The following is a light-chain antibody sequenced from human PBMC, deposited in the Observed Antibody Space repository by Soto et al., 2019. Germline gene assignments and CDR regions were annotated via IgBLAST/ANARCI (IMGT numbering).Light chain of an antibody. Sequence: IELTQSPGTLSWCPGEKATLSCRASQSVGGSLAWYQQRPGQAPRLLVYHTSNRATGIPDRFSASGSGTDFTLTISRLEPEDFALYYCEVYACSPRTFGQGTKVDIK. CDR1: QSVGGS. CDR3: EVYACSPRT. V-gene: IGKV3-20*01. CDR2: HTS. J-gene: IGKJ1*01.